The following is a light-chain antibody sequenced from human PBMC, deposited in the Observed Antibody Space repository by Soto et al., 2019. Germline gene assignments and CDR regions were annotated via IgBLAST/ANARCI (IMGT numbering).Light chain of an antibody. CDR2: DAS. Sequence: AIQLTQSPSSLSASVGDRVTITCRASQGISSALAWYQQKPGKAPKLLIYDASSLESGVPSRFSGSGSGTDFTLTISSLHPEDFATYYCQQFNNYPHITFGQGTRLEIK. CDR1: QGISSA. CDR3: QQFNNYPHIT. J-gene: IGKJ5*01. V-gene: IGKV1D-13*01.